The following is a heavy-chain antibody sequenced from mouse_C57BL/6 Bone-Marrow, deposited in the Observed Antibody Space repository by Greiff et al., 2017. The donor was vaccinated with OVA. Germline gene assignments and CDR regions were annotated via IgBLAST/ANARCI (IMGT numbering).Heavy chain of an antibody. CDR1: GYTLTSYG. V-gene: IGHV1-81*01. Sequence: QVQLQQSGAELARPGASVKLSCKASGYTLTSYGISWVKQRTGQGLEWIGEIYPRSGNTYYNQKFKGKATLTVDTSSSTAYMQLSSLTSEDSAVYYCAREGDGNYGYFDVWGTGTTVTVSS. CDR2: IYPRSGNT. D-gene: IGHD2-1*01. CDR3: AREGDGNYGYFDV. J-gene: IGHJ1*03.